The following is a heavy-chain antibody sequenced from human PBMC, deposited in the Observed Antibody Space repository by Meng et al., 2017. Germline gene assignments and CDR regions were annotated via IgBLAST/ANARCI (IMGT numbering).Heavy chain of an antibody. D-gene: IGHD1-26*01. J-gene: IGHJ3*02. Sequence: ASVKVSCKVSGYTLTELSMHWVRQAPGKGLEWMGGFDPEDGETIYAQKFQGRVTMTEDTSTDTAYMELSSLRSEDTAVYYCATMVGGSYFYAFDIWGRGTMVTVSS. CDR2: FDPEDGET. V-gene: IGHV1-24*01. CDR3: ATMVGGSYFYAFDI. CDR1: GYTLTELS.